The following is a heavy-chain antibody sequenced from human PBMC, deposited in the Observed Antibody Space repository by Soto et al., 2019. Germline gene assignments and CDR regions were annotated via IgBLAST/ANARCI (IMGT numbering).Heavy chain of an antibody. D-gene: IGHD1-26*01. CDR3: ARLESYSGRYFDY. CDR2: IYPDGST. J-gene: IGHJ4*02. V-gene: IGHV4-4*02. Sequence: QVQLQESGPGLVRPSTTLSLTCAVSGGSIGSSQWWSWVRQPPGKRLEWIGDIYPDGSTKYNPSLKSRLTISVDKSKNQFSLNLSSMIAADTAVYYCARLESYSGRYFDYWGPGTLVTVSS. CDR1: GGSIGSSQW.